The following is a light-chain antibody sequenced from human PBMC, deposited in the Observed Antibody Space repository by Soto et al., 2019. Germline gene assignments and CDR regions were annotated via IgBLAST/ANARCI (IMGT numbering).Light chain of an antibody. CDR3: QQYGGSVWT. Sequence: EIVLTQSPGTLSLSPGEGATLSCRTSQSVNSGFLAWYQKKPGQAPRLLLYGISSRAIGIPDRFSGSGSGTDFTLTISRLEPDDFAVYYCQQYGGSVWTFGQGTKVEI. CDR1: QSVNSGF. V-gene: IGKV3-20*01. CDR2: GIS. J-gene: IGKJ1*01.